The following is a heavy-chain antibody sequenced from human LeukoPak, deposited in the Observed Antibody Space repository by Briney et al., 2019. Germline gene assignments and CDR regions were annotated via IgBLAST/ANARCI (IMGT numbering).Heavy chain of an antibody. J-gene: IGHJ4*02. CDR3: ARGQSSYGSGNHYYYYFDY. CDR2: INDNGYNT. Sequence: PGGSLRLSCAASGFTFSNYAMSWVRQAPGKGLEWVSTINDNGYNTYYADSVKGRFTISRDISKNTLYLQLNSLRAEDTAAYYCARGQSSYGSGNHYYYYFDYWGQGTLVTVSS. V-gene: IGHV3-23*01. D-gene: IGHD3-10*01. CDR1: GFTFSNYA.